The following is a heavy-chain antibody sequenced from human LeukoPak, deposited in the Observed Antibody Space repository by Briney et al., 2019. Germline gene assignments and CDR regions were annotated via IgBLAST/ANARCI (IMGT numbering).Heavy chain of an antibody. J-gene: IGHJ4*02. Sequence: GGSLRLSCAASGFTFSDYYMSWIRQAPGKGLEWVSYISSSGSTIYYADSVKGRFTISRDNAKNSLYLQMNSLRAEDTAVYYCARALLYYYDSSGYVDYWGQGTLVTVSS. CDR3: ARALLYYYDSSGYVDY. D-gene: IGHD3-22*01. CDR1: GFTFSDYY. CDR2: ISSSGSTI. V-gene: IGHV3-11*04.